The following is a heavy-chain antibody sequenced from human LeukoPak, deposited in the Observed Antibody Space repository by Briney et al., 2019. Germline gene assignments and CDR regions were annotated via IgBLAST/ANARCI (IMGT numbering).Heavy chain of an antibody. CDR1: GYNFIGYY. D-gene: IGHD5-12*01. CDR3: AREGSGYPY. J-gene: IGHJ4*02. CDR2: INPNSGGT. V-gene: IGHV1-2*02. Sequence: EASVKVSCKASGYNFIGYYMHWVRQAPGQGLEWMGWINPNSGGTNYAQKFQGRVTMTRDTSISTAYMEVSRLTSDDTAVFYCAREGSGYPYWGPGTLVTVSS.